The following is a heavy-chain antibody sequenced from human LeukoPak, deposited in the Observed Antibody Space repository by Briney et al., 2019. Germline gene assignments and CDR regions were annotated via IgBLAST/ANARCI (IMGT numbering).Heavy chain of an antibody. CDR3: AKDTGGNCAYFYAMDV. J-gene: IGHJ6*02. CDR1: GFAFHNYA. CDR2: INWNSDTK. V-gene: IGHV3-9*01. D-gene: IGHD4-23*01. Sequence: PGGALRLSCVGSGFAFHNYAMNWVRRAPGKGLERVSAINWNSDTKDYADSVKGRFTISRDRARNSLYLQMDSLRAEDTALYYCAKDTGGNCAYFYAMDVWGQGTSVTVSS.